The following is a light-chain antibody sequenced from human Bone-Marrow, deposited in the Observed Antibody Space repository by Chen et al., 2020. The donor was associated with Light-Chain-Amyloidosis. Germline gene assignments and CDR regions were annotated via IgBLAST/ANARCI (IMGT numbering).Light chain of an antibody. CDR3: QVWDRSSDRPV. Sequence: SYVLTQPSSVSVAPGQTATNACGGNNIGSTSVHWYQQTPGQAPLLVVYDDSDRPSGIPERLSGSNSGNTATRTISRGEAGDEADYYCQVWDRSSDRPVFGGGTKLTVL. CDR1: NIGSTS. J-gene: IGLJ3*02. CDR2: DDS. V-gene: IGLV3-21*02.